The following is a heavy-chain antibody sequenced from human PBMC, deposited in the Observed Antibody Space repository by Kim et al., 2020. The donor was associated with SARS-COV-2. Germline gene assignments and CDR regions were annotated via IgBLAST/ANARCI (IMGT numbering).Heavy chain of an antibody. CDR2: MNPNSGNT. Sequence: ASVKVSCKASGYTFTSYDINWVRQATGQGLEWMGWMNPNSGNTGYAQKFQGRVTMTRNTSISTAYMELSSLRSEDTAVYYCARVSSSCGGDCYPYYCYYYGMDVWGQGTTVTVSS. V-gene: IGHV1-8*01. CDR3: ARVSSSCGGDCYPYYCYYYGMDV. CDR1: GYTFTSYD. J-gene: IGHJ6*02. D-gene: IGHD2-21*02.